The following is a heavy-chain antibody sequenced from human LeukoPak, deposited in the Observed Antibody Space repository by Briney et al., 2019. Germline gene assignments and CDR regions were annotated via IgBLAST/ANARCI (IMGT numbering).Heavy chain of an antibody. CDR2: IYYSGST. V-gene: IGHV4-59*12. D-gene: IGHD3-22*01. CDR1: GGSISSYY. Sequence: PSETLSLTCTVSGGSISSYYWSWIRQPPGKGLEWVGYIYYSGSTHYNPSLKSRVTISVDTSKNQFSLKLSSVTAADTAVYYCARPKTVITMIVGSEVAFDIWGQGTMVTVSS. J-gene: IGHJ3*02. CDR3: ARPKTVITMIVGSEVAFDI.